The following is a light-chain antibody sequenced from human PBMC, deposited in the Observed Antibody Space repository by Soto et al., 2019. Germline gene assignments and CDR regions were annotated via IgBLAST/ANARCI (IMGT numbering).Light chain of an antibody. J-gene: IGKJ4*01. V-gene: IGKV3-20*01. CDR1: QSVSSSY. CDR3: QQYGSSPRLT. CDR2: GAS. Sequence: EIVLTQSPGTLSLSPGERATLSCSASQSVSSSYLAWYQQKPGQAPRLLIDGASSRATGIPDRFSGSGSGTDFTLTISRLEPEDFAVYYCQQYGSSPRLTFGGGTKVEIK.